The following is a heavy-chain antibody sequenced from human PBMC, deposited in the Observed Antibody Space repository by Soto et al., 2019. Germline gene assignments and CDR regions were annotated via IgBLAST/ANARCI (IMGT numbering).Heavy chain of an antibody. Sequence: GGSLRLSCVASGFSFSDHYMSWIRQIPGKGLEWVSYTYNSDSTTYYADSVKGRFTISRDKAKNSGYLQMNSLRAEDTAVYYCARGHYGLDVWGQGTTVTVSS. CDR2: TYNSDSTT. CDR1: GFSFSDHY. CDR3: ARGHYGLDV. J-gene: IGHJ6*01. V-gene: IGHV3-11*01.